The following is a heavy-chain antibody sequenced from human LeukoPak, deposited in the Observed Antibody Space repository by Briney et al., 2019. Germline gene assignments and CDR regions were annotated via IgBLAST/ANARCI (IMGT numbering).Heavy chain of an antibody. CDR3: ARVIWGLSEQYFDY. CDR1: AYAXIGYY. V-gene: IGHV1-2*02. J-gene: IGHJ4*02. Sequence: ASVKVSCKSSAYAXIGYYIHWVRQAPGQGLEWVGWIHPNSGDTNYAQKFQGRVTMTRDTSMTTAYMELSRLRSDDTAVYYCARVIWGLSEQYFDYWGQGTLVSVSS. D-gene: IGHD7-27*01. CDR2: IHPNSGDT.